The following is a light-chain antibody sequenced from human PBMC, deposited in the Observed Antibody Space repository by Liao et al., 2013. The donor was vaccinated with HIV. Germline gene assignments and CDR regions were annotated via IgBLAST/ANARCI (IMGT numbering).Light chain of an antibody. Sequence: SYVLTQPPSLSVAPGGTARITCGGDIIVTKRVHWYQQKPGQAPVLVIYDDNDRPSGIPERFSGSNSGNTATLTVSRVEAGDEADYYCQVWDSSSDHPEVVFGGGTKLTVL. V-gene: IGLV3-21*04. CDR2: DDN. CDR1: IIVTKR. CDR3: QVWDSSSDHPEVV. J-gene: IGLJ2*01.